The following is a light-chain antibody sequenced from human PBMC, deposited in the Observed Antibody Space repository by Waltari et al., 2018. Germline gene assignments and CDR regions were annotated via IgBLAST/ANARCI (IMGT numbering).Light chain of an antibody. CDR3: QHYVSLPVT. J-gene: IGKJ1*01. V-gene: IGKV3-20*01. Sequence: EILLTQSPGTLSLSPGASATLSCRAGQSVGRSLAWYQQKPGQPPRLLIYGSSNRATGTPDRFSGGGSGTDFSLTISRLEPEDVAVYYCQHYVSLPVTFGQGTKVEIK. CDR2: GSS. CDR1: QSVGRS.